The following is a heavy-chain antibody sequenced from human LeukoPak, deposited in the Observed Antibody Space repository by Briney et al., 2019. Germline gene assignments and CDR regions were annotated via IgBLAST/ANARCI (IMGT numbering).Heavy chain of an antibody. CDR2: INPNSGGT. J-gene: IGHJ3*02. CDR3: ARGHYGSGIHQGAFDI. V-gene: IGHV1-2*02. D-gene: IGHD3-10*01. CDR1: GYTFTGYY. Sequence: ASVKVSCKASGYTFTGYYMHWVRQAPGQGLEWMGWINPNSGGTNYAQKFQGRVTMTRDTSISTAYMELSRLRSDDTAVYYCARGHYGSGIHQGAFDIWGQGTIVTVSS.